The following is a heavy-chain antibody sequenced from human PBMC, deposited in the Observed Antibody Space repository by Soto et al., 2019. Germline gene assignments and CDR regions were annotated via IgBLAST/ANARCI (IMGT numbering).Heavy chain of an antibody. CDR1: GGPFSTYY. J-gene: IGHJ4*02. V-gene: IGHV4-34*01. CDR2: VKLSGNT. Sequence: PSETLSLTCAVYGGPFSTYYWSWIRQPPGKGLEWIGEVKLSGNTNYSPSLKSRVTISLDTSKSQFYLKLSSVTAADTAVYYCARWAYGDPDYWGQGTLVTVSS. D-gene: IGHD4-17*01. CDR3: ARWAYGDPDY.